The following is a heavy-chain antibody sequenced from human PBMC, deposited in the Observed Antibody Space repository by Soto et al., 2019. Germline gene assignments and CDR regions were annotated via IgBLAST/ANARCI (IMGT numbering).Heavy chain of an antibody. V-gene: IGHV3-23*01. CDR1: GFTFSSYA. CDR3: AKDGSRSWYNWFDP. Sequence: GGSLRLSCAASGFTFSSYAMSWVRQAPGKGLEWVSAISGSGGSTYYADSVKGRFTISRDNSKNTLYLQMNSLRAEDTAVYYSAKDGSRSWYNWFDPWGQGTLVTVSS. CDR2: ISGSGGST. J-gene: IGHJ5*02. D-gene: IGHD6-13*01.